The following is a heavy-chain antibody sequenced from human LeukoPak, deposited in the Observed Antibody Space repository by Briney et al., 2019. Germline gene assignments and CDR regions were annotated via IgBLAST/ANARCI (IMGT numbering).Heavy chain of an antibody. J-gene: IGHJ4*02. CDR2: ISSSSSYI. Sequence: GGSLRLSCAASGFTFSSYSMNWVRQAPGKGLEWVSSISSSSSYIYYADSVKGRFTISRDNAKNSLYLQMNSLRAEDTAVYYCAREVDTAMVPPWFDYWGQGTLVTVSS. CDR1: GFTFSSYS. V-gene: IGHV3-21*01. D-gene: IGHD5-18*01. CDR3: AREVDTAMVPPWFDY.